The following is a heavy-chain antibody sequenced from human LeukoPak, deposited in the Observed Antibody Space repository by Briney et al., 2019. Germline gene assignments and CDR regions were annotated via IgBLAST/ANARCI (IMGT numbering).Heavy chain of an antibody. CDR3: ATSAAVNY. J-gene: IGHJ4*02. CDR1: GFSFSNCA. CDR2: IKQDGSEK. Sequence: PGGSLRLSCTASGFSFSNCAMTWVRQAPGKGLEWVANIKQDGSEKYYVDSVKGRFTISRDNAKNSLYLQMNSLRAEDTAVYYCATSAAVNYWGQGTLVTVSS. D-gene: IGHD6-13*01. V-gene: IGHV3-7*03.